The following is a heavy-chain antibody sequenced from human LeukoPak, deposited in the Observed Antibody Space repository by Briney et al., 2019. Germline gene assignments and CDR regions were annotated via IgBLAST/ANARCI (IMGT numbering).Heavy chain of an antibody. V-gene: IGHV3-7*01. Sequence: GGSLRLSCAASGFTFSNFWMNWVRQAPGKGLEWVAHIKQDGTAKSYADSVKGRFTISRDNVENSLFLQMNSLRAEGTAIYYCARSRWLVRDYFDYWGQGTLVTVSS. D-gene: IGHD6-19*01. CDR2: IKQDGTAK. CDR1: GFTFSNFW. J-gene: IGHJ4*02. CDR3: ARSRWLVRDYFDY.